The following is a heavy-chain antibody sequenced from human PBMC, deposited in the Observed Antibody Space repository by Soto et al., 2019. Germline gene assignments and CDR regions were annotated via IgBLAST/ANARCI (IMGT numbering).Heavy chain of an antibody. J-gene: IGHJ6*02. CDR1: GYTFTGYY. D-gene: IGHD5-12*01. V-gene: IGHV1-2*02. Sequence: ASVKVSCKASGYTFTGYYMHWVRQAPGQGLEWMGWINPNSGGTNYAQKFQGRVTMTRDTSISTAYMELSRLRSDDTAVYYCAIDLVDEGDYYYYGMDVWGQGTTVTVSS. CDR2: INPNSGGT. CDR3: AIDLVDEGDYYYYGMDV.